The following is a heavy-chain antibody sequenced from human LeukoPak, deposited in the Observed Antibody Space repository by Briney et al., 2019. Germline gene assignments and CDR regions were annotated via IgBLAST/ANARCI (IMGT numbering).Heavy chain of an antibody. CDR3: AKLPPPVDSDLEWYFDY. V-gene: IGHV3-23*01. D-gene: IGHD3-3*01. CDR2: ISGSGGST. J-gene: IGHJ4*02. CDR1: GFTFSSYA. Sequence: PGGSLRLSCAASGFTFSSYAMSWVRQAPGKGLEWVSAISGSGGSTYYADSVKGRFTISRDNSKNTLYLQMNSLRAEDAAVYYCAKLPPPVDSDLEWYFDYWGQGTLVTVSS.